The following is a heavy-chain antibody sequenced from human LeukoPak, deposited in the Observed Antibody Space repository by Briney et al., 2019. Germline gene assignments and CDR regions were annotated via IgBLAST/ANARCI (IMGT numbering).Heavy chain of an antibody. CDR2: ISGGGGST. V-gene: IGHV3-23*01. D-gene: IGHD2-21*02. Sequence: GGSLRLSCAASGFTFSSYAVSWARQAPGKGLEWVSGISGGGGSTYYADSVRGRFTISRDNSKNTLYLQMNSLRAEDTAVYYCAKRNKGGDHDYWGQGTLVTVSS. CDR1: GFTFSSYA. J-gene: IGHJ4*02. CDR3: AKRNKGGDHDY.